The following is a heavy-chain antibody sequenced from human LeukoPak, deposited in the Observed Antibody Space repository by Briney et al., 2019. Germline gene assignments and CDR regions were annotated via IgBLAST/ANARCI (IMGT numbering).Heavy chain of an antibody. CDR2: ISYDGSNE. V-gene: IGHV3-30-3*01. D-gene: IGHD5-12*01. Sequence: GGSLRLSCAASGFTCGSYAMHWVRQAPGKGLEWVAVISYDGSNEYYADSVKGRFTISRDNSKNTLYLQMNSLRAEDTAMYYCARWLQLPGDYWGQGTLVTVSS. J-gene: IGHJ4*02. CDR1: GFTCGSYA. CDR3: ARWLQLPGDY.